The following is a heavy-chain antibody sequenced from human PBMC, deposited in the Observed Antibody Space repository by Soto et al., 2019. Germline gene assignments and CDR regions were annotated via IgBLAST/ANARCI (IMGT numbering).Heavy chain of an antibody. CDR1: GFTLSNYA. CDR3: ARELYYYFYGMGV. Sequence: EVQLLESGGGLVQPGGSLRLSCAASGFTLSNYAINWVRQAPGKGLEWVSGLTLNGDNTYHADSVKGRFTVSGDNCKDPLYVEMKSLRVEGTAVYSCARELYYYFYGMGVWGPGTTVIVSS. V-gene: IGHV3-23*01. J-gene: IGHJ6*02. CDR2: LTLNGDNT. D-gene: IGHD3-10*01.